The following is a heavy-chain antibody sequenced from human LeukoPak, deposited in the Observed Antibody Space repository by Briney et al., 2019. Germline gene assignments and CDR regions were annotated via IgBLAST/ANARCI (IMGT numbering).Heavy chain of an antibody. J-gene: IGHJ5*02. Sequence: GASVKVSCKASGHTFANYGITWVRQAPGQGLEWMGWISTYNDNTNYAQKFQGRVTMTTDTSTNTAYLEVRTLKSDDTAMYYCARDPGFNGGWYPWGQGSLVIVSS. D-gene: IGHD6-19*01. V-gene: IGHV1-18*01. CDR1: GHTFANYG. CDR2: ISTYNDNT. CDR3: ARDPGFNGGWYP.